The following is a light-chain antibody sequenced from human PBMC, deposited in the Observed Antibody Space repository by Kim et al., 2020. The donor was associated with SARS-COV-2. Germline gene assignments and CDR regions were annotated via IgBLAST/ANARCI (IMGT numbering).Light chain of an antibody. CDR2: AAS. V-gene: IGKV1-39*01. Sequence: DIQMTQSPSSLSASLGDRVTITCRASQSISNYLNWYQQKPGKAPKLLIYAASSLQSGVPSRFSGSGSGTDFTLTISSLQPEDFATYYCQQSCSTPPYTFGQGTKLEI. CDR3: QQSCSTPPYT. J-gene: IGKJ2*01. CDR1: QSISNY.